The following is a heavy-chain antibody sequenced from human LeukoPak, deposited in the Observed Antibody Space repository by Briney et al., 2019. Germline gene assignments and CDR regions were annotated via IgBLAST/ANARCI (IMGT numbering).Heavy chain of an antibody. V-gene: IGHV4-59*01. CDR1: GASISSDY. CDR2: IDISGSA. Sequence: SETLSLTCTVSGASISSDYWNWIWNRLGQGQELIGYIDISGSANCDPARVSRVTISVDTSKIQFSLKLSSVTAADTAVYYCARDYWANYYYYGMDVWGQGTTVTVSS. D-gene: IGHD2-8*02. CDR3: ARDYWANYYYYGMDV. J-gene: IGHJ6*02.